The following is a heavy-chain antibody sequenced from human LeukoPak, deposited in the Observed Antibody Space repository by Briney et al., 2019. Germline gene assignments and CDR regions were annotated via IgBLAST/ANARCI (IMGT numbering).Heavy chain of an antibody. CDR3: ARVPDYYYGMDV. CDR2: IIPIFCTA. V-gene: IGHV1-69*13. CDR1: GGTFSSYA. Sequence: SVKVSCKASGGTFSSYAISWVRQAPGQGLEWMGGIIPIFCTANFAQKFQGRVTITADESTSTAYVELSSLRSEDTAVYYCARVPDYYYGMDVWGQGTTVTVSS. J-gene: IGHJ6*02.